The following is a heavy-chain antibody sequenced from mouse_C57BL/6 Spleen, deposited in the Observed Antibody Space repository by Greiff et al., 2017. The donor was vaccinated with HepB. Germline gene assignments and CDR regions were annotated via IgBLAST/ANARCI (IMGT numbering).Heavy chain of an antibody. D-gene: IGHD1-1*01. CDR2: ISSGGDYI. V-gene: IGHV5-9-1*02. CDR1: GFTFSSYA. CDR3: TREGTTVVDAMDY. Sequence: EVQVVESGEGLVKPGGSLKLSCAASGFTFSSYAMSWVRQTPEKRLEWVAYISSGGDYIYYADTVKGRFTISRDNARNTLYLQMSSLKSEDTAMYYCTREGTTVVDAMDYWGQGTSVTVSS. J-gene: IGHJ4*01.